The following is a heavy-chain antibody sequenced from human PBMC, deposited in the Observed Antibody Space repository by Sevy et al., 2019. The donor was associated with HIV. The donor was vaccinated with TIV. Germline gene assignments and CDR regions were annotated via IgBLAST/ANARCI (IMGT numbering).Heavy chain of an antibody. V-gene: IGHV4-59*01. CDR3: ARCGPEHCDGMDV. D-gene: IGHD2-21*01. CDR2: MYYSGRT. J-gene: IGHJ6*02. Sequence: SETLSLTCTVSGVSISSYYWSWIRQPPGKGLEWIGYMYYSGRTNYNPSLKSRVTISGDTSKNQFSLKLSSVTAADTAVYYCARCGPEHCDGMDVWGQGTTVTVSS. CDR1: GVSISSYY.